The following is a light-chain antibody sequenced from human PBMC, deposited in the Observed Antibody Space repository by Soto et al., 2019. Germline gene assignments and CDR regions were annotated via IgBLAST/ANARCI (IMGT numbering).Light chain of an antibody. Sequence: DIQMTQSPSTLSASVVDRVTITCRASQSISSWLALYQQKPGEVPKLQIYDASTLESGVPSRFSGSGSGIEFTLTISSLQPDDFATYYCQKYNSYSWKFGQGTKVDIK. CDR2: DAS. V-gene: IGKV1-5*01. CDR3: QKYNSYSWK. J-gene: IGKJ1*01. CDR1: QSISSW.